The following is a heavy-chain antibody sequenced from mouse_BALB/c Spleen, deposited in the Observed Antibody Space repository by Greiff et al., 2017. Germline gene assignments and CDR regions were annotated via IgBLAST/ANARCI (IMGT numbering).Heavy chain of an antibody. CDR3: ARNGNYVAWFAY. CDR2: ISYSGST. V-gene: IGHV3-2*02. J-gene: IGHJ3*01. CDR1: GYSITSDYA. Sequence: VQLKQSGPGLVKPSQSLSLTCTVTGYSITSDYAWNWIRQFPGNKLEWMGYISYSGSTSYNPSLKSRISITRDTSKNQFFLQLNSVTTEDTATYYCARNGNYVAWFAYWGQGTLVTVSA. D-gene: IGHD2-1*01.